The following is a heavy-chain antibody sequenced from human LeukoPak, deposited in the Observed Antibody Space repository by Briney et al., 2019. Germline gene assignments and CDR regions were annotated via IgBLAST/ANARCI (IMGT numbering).Heavy chain of an antibody. CDR3: ARLYCSSTSCLNYYGMDV. Sequence: SVKVSCKASGGTFSSYAISWVRHAPGQGLEWMGRIIPILGVANYAQKFQGRVTITADKSTSTAYMELSSLRSEDTAVYYCARLYCSSTSCLNYYGMDVWGQGTTVTVSS. D-gene: IGHD2-2*01. V-gene: IGHV1-69*04. J-gene: IGHJ6*02. CDR1: GGTFSSYA. CDR2: IIPILGVA.